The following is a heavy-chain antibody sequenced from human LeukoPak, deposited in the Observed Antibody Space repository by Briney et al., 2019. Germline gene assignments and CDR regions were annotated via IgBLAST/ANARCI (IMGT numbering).Heavy chain of an antibody. Sequence: PSETLSLTCAVYGGSFSGYYWSWIRQPPGKGLEWIGEINHSGSTNYNPSLKSRVTISVDTSKNQFSLKLSSVTAADTAMYYCVKSGGYGLIDYWGQGTLVTVSS. D-gene: IGHD6-19*01. V-gene: IGHV4-34*01. CDR1: GGSFSGYY. J-gene: IGHJ4*02. CDR2: INHSGST. CDR3: VKSGGYGLIDY.